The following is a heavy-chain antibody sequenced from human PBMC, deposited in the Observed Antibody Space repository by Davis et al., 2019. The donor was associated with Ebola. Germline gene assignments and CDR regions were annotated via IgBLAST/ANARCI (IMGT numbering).Heavy chain of an antibody. V-gene: IGHV1-18*01. CDR2: ISAYNGNT. CDR3: ARDQRAGSLDY. J-gene: IGHJ4*02. CDR1: GGTFSSYT. Sequence: ASVKVSCKASGGTFSSYTISWVRQAPGQGLEWMGWISAYNGNTNYAQKLQGRVTMTTDTSTSTAYMELRSLRSDDTAVYYCARDQRAGSLDYWGQGTLVTVSS. D-gene: IGHD6-13*01.